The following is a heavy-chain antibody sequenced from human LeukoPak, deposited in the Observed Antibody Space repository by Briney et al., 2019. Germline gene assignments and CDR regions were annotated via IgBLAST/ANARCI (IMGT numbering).Heavy chain of an antibody. D-gene: IGHD6-19*01. J-gene: IGHJ4*02. CDR2: IRQDESER. Sequence: GGSLRLSCEGSGFSFSSYWMTWVRQLPGKGPEWVANIRQDESERYFADSVKGRFTISRDNAKKSVYLHMNSLRAEDTAVYYCAKLESAEQWPGRYFDYWGQGTLVTVSS. CDR3: AKLESAEQWPGRYFDY. CDR1: GFSFSSYW. V-gene: IGHV3-7*03.